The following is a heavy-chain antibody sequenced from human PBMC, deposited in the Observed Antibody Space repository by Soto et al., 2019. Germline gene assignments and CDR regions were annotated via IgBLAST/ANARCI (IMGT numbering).Heavy chain of an antibody. D-gene: IGHD2-8*01. CDR1: GGTFSSYA. Sequence: ASVKVSCKASGGTFSSYAISWVRQAPGQGLEWMGGIIPIFGTANYAQKFQGRVTITADESTSTAYMELSSLRSEDTAVYYCARARGYCTNGVCYIGAEGWNYYYYGMDVWGQGTTVTSP. CDR2: IIPIFGTA. V-gene: IGHV1-69*13. CDR3: ARARGYCTNGVCYIGAEGWNYYYYGMDV. J-gene: IGHJ6*02.